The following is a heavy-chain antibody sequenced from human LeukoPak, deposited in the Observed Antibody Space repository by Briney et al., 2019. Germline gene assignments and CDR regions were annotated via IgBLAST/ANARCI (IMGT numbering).Heavy chain of an antibody. CDR1: GGSISSYY. Sequence: SETLSLTRAVSGGSISSYYWIWIRQPPGKGLEWIGYIYYSGITNYNPSLKSRVTISVDTSKNQFSLKLSSVTAADTAVYYCARHLYSGYDRVFDYWGQGTLVTVSS. V-gene: IGHV4-59*08. CDR3: ARHLYSGYDRVFDY. D-gene: IGHD5-12*01. CDR2: IYYSGIT. J-gene: IGHJ4*02.